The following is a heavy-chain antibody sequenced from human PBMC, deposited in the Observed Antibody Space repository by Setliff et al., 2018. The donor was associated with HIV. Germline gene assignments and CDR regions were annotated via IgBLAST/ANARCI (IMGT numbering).Heavy chain of an antibody. CDR1: GYTFPDYY. CDR3: AWGTQRPIDS. V-gene: IGHV1-69-2*01. CDR2: IDPDRGDT. Sequence: KVSCKVSGYTFPDYYIQWVRQAPGKGLEWMGLIDPDRGDTVYAEKFQGRVTITADRSKDIAYMKLSSLRSEDTAMYFCAWGTQRPIDSWGQGTLVTVSS. D-gene: IGHD3-16*01. J-gene: IGHJ4*02.